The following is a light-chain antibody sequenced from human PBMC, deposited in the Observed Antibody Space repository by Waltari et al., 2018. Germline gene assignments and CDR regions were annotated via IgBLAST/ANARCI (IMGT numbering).Light chain of an antibody. CDR2: DAS. V-gene: IGKV3-11*01. J-gene: IGKJ5*01. Sequence: EIVLAQSPATLSFSQGERATLSCRASQSVGRFLAWYQRKPGQAPRLLIYDASDRATGTPARFSGSGSGTDFTLTSSSLEPEDFAVYYCQHRGNWPLLAFGQGTRLEIK. CDR3: QHRGNWPLLA. CDR1: QSVGRF.